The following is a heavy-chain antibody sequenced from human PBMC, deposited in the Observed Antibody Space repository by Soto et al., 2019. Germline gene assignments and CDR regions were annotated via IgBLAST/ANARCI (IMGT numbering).Heavy chain of an antibody. D-gene: IGHD3-3*02. Sequence: EVRLEESGGNLVKPGGSLRHSCTASGFTFNSYSISWVRQAPGKGLEWVSSISGTSDYIYYADSVKGRFTISRDNAKNSLYLQMNSLRAEDPAVYYCANRRLTDGFIFGPYYSYYGLAVWGHGTTVTVSS. CDR1: GFTFNSYS. J-gene: IGHJ6*02. V-gene: IGHV3-21*02. CDR2: ISGTSDYI. CDR3: ANRRLTDGFIFGPYYSYYGLAV.